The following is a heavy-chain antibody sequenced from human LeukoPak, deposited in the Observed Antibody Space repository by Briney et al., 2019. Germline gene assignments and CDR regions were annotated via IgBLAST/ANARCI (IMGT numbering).Heavy chain of an antibody. CDR2: IYYSGST. CDR3: ARDHQRFLEWFDAFDI. V-gene: IGHV4-30-4*08. CDR1: GGSISSGDYY. Sequence: PSETLSLTCTVSGGSISSGDYYWSWIRQPPGKGLEWIGYIYYSGSTYYNPSLKSRFTITVETSKNTFSLKLSSVTAADTAVYYCARDHQRFLEWFDAFDIWGQGTMVTVSS. D-gene: IGHD3-3*01. J-gene: IGHJ3*02.